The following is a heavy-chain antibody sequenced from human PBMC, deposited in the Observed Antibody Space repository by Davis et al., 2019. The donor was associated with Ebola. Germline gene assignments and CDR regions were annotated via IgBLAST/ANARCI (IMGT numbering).Heavy chain of an antibody. V-gene: IGHV3-13*01. Sequence: GESLKISCAASGFTFSSYGMHWVRQATGKGLEWVSAIGTAGDTYYPGSVKGRFTISRENAKNSLYLQMNSLRAGDTAVYYCARTRFGYYYDSSGYYRREDAFDIWGQGTMVTVSS. CDR2: IGTAGDT. CDR1: GFTFSSYG. CDR3: ARTRFGYYYDSSGYYRREDAFDI. J-gene: IGHJ3*02. D-gene: IGHD3-22*01.